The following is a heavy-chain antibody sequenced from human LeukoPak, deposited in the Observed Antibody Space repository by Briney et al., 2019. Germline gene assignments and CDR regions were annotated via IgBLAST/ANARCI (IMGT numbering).Heavy chain of an antibody. CDR1: GFTFSSYS. CDR2: ISSISSYI. Sequence: GSLRLSCAAPGFTFSSYSMNWVRQAPGKGLEWVSSISSISSYIYYADSVKGRFTISRDNAKNSLYLQMNSLRAEDTAVYYCARDMGIPPNAFDIWGQGTMVTVSS. CDR3: ARDMGIPPNAFDI. D-gene: IGHD5-18*01. V-gene: IGHV3-21*01. J-gene: IGHJ3*02.